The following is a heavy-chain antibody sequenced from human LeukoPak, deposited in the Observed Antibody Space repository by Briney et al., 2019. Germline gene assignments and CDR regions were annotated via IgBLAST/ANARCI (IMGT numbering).Heavy chain of an antibody. CDR2: ISVYNGNT. V-gene: IGHV1-18*01. D-gene: IGHD6-6*01. CDR1: GYTFTSYG. J-gene: IGHJ4*02. Sequence: ASVTVSCTASGYTFTSYGITWVRQAPGQGLEWMGWISVYNGNTNYAQMLQGRVTITTDTSTSTAYMEMSSLRSDDTAVYYCARSIAARQILDYWGQGTLVTVSS. CDR3: ARSIAARQILDY.